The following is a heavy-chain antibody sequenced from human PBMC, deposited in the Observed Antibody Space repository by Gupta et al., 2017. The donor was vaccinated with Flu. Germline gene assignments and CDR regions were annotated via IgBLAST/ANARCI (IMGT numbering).Heavy chain of an antibody. CDR3: ARHGKPQLSDYSYYYYMDV. D-gene: IGHD3-16*02. CDR2: IFYSGTT. J-gene: IGHJ6*03. V-gene: IGHV4-59*08. Sequence: GKGLEWIAYIFYSGTTNYNPSLKSRVTLSLDTSKKQLSLTLNSVTAADTAVYYCARHGKPQLSDYSYYYYMDVWGKGTTVTVSS.